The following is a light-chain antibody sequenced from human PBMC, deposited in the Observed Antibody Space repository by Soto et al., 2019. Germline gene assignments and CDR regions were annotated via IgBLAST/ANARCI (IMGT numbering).Light chain of an antibody. CDR3: QQVKTYPRT. V-gene: IGKV1-33*01. CDR1: HDITSF. Sequence: DIQMTQSPSSLSASVGDRVTITCQASHDITSFLNWYQHKPGRAPKLLIYDASILEAGVPTRFSGSGSGTHFTFTISSLQPEDVATYYCQQVKTYPRTFGGGTKVEIK. J-gene: IGKJ4*01. CDR2: DAS.